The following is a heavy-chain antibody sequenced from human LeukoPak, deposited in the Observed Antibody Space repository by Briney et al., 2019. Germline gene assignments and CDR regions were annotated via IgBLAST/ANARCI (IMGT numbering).Heavy chain of an antibody. CDR1: GYTFTSYD. CDR3: AREVAAAGTDNNYYGMDV. V-gene: IGHV1-8*01. Sequence: ASVKVSCKASGYTFTSYDINWVRQATGQGLEWMGWMNPNSGNTGYAQKFRGRVTMTRNTSISTAYMELSSLRSEDTAVYYCAREVAAAGTDNNYYGMDVWGQGTTVTVSS. CDR2: MNPNSGNT. D-gene: IGHD6-13*01. J-gene: IGHJ6*02.